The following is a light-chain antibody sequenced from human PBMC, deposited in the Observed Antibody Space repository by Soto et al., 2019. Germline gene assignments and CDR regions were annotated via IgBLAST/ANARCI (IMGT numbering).Light chain of an antibody. CDR1: QDISDV. CDR3: QQFYDLPIT. J-gene: IGKJ5*01. Sequence: IQMTQSTSALSASVGDRVTITCQASQDISDVLNWYQQQPGKAPKVLIYDASKLQTGVPSRFSGRGSGKDFTFTISSLQPDDSGTYYCQQFYDLPITFAQGTRLEIK. V-gene: IGKV1-33*01. CDR2: DAS.